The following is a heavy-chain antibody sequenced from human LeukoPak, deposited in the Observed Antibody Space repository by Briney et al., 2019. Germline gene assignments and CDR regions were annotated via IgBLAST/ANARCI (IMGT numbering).Heavy chain of an antibody. CDR2: ISGSGGST. CDR1: GFTFSSYA. Sequence: GGSLRLSCAASGFTFSSYAMSWVRQAPGKGLEWVSAISGSGGSTYYADSVKGRFTISRNNSKNTLFLHMNSLRAEDTAVYSCAKGYYGSGSYGWFDPWGQGTLVTVSS. D-gene: IGHD3-10*01. V-gene: IGHV3-23*01. CDR3: AKGYYGSGSYGWFDP. J-gene: IGHJ5*02.